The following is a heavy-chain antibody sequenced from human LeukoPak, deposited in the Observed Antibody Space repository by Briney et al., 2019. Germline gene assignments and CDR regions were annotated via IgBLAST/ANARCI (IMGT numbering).Heavy chain of an antibody. Sequence: ASVKVSCKASGYTFASYDINWARQATGQGLEWMGWMNPNTGNTGYAQKFQGRVSMTRNTSISTAYMELSSLTSEDTAVYYCARMNYGGSPGSPDWFDPWGQGTLVTVSS. CDR1: GYTFASYD. J-gene: IGHJ5*02. D-gene: IGHD4-23*01. V-gene: IGHV1-8*01. CDR2: MNPNTGNT. CDR3: ARMNYGGSPGSPDWFDP.